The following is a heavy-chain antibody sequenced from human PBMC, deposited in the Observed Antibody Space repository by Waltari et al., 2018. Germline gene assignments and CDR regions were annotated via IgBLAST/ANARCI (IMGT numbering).Heavy chain of an antibody. CDR1: GLSFSNYW. CDR2: LKQDGSEK. CDR3: TRGGRDSSWYWRD. V-gene: IGHV3-7*01. Sequence: EVQLVESGGGLAQPGGSLRLSCAASGLSFSNYWMTWVRQASGKGPEWVANLKQDGSEKYYMDSVKGRFTISRDNAKNSLYLQMNNLRVEDTAVYYCTRGGRDSSWYWRDWGQGTLVTVSS. D-gene: IGHD6-13*01. J-gene: IGHJ4*02.